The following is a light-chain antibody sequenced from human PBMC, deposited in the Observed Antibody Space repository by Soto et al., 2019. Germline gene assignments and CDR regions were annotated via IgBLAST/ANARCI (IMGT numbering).Light chain of an antibody. CDR1: QSVSSN. CDR2: GAS. J-gene: IGKJ2*01. V-gene: IGKV3-15*01. CDR3: QQYNNWPPKQYT. Sequence: EIVMTQSPATLSVSPGESATLSCRASQSVSSNLAWYQHKPGQAPRLLIYGASTRATGIPARFSASGSGTEFSLTISSLQSEDFAVYYCQQYNNWPPKQYTFGQGTKREIK.